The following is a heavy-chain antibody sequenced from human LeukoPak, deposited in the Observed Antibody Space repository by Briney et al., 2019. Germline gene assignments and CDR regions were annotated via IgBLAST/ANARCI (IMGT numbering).Heavy chain of an antibody. CDR3: ARGSRTYYDFWSGYYQNWFDP. CDR2: INHSGST. V-gene: IGHV4-34*01. J-gene: IGHJ5*02. D-gene: IGHD3-3*01. Sequence: SETLSLICAVYGGSFSGYYWSWIRQHPGKRPEWIGEINHSGSTNYNPSLKSRVTISVDTSKNQFSLKLSSVTAADTAVYYCARGSRTYYDFWSGYYQNWFDPWGQGTLVTVSS. CDR1: GGSFSGYY.